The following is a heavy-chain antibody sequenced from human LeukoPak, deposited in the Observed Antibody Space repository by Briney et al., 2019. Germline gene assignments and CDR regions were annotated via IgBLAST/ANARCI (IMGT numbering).Heavy chain of an antibody. CDR3: AKGRSLVPAAWSDY. CDR1: GFTLSSHS. J-gene: IGHJ4*02. D-gene: IGHD2-2*01. Sequence: PGGSLRLSCAASGFTLSSHSMNWVRQAPGKGLEWVSAISGSGGSTYYADSVKGRFTISRDNSKNTLYLQMNSLRAEDTAVYYCAKGRSLVPAAWSDYWGQGTLVTVSS. CDR2: ISGSGGST. V-gene: IGHV3-23*01.